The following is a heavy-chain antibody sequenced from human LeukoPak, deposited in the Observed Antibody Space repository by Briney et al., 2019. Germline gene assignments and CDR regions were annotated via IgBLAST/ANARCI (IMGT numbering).Heavy chain of an antibody. J-gene: IGHJ6*03. Sequence: SVKVSCKASGGTSSSYAISWVRQAPGQGLEWMGRIIPIFGTTNSAQKFHGRVTITTDESTSTAYMELSSLRSEDTAVYYCARAGGYYFYMDVWGKGTTVTVSS. CDR3: ARAGGYYFYMDV. D-gene: IGHD3-16*01. V-gene: IGHV1-69*05. CDR1: GGTSSSYA. CDR2: IIPIFGTT.